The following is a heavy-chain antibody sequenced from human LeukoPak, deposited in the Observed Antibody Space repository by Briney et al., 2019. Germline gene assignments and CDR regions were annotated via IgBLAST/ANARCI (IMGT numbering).Heavy chain of an antibody. V-gene: IGHV4-34*01. J-gene: IGHJ4*02. CDR3: ARLLSLWERRFDY. CDR1: GGSLSGFY. Sequence: SETLSLTCAVYGGSLSGFYWSWIRQSPGKGLEWIGEINQSGSTNYNPSLKSRVTISVDTSKNQFSLKLSSVTAADTAVYYCARLLSLWERRFDYWGQGTLVTVSS. D-gene: IGHD1-26*01. CDR2: INQSGST.